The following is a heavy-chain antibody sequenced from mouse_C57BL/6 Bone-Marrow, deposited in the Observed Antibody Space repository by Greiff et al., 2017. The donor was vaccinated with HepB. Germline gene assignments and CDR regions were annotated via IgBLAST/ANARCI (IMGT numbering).Heavy chain of an antibody. Sequence: VQLQQSGAELVRPGASVTLSCKASGYTFTDYEMHWVKQTPVHGLEWIGAIDPETGGTAYNQKSKGKAILTADKSSSTAYMELRSLTSEDSAVYYCTRSKVPYYYGSRGFDYWGQGTTLTVSS. CDR3: TRSKVPYYYGSRGFDY. CDR1: GYTFTDYE. D-gene: IGHD1-1*01. V-gene: IGHV1-15*01. J-gene: IGHJ2*01. CDR2: IDPETGGT.